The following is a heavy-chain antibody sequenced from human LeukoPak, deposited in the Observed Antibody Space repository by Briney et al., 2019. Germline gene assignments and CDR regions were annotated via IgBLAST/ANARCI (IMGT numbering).Heavy chain of an antibody. Sequence: GGSLRPPCAASGFNFSSYAMGWVRKAPGKGLEWVSAISGSGGSTYYADSEKGRFTISRDNSKNTLYLQMNSRRAEDTAEYYGAKCSTWGMVCSDYWGQGTLVTVSS. J-gene: IGHJ4*02. CDR3: AKCSTWGMVCSDY. D-gene: IGHD3-16*01. CDR1: GFNFSSYA. CDR2: ISGSGGST. V-gene: IGHV3-23*01.